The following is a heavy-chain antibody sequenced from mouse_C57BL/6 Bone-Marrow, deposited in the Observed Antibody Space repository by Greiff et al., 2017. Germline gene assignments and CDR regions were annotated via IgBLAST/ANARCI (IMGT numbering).Heavy chain of an antibody. V-gene: IGHV1-54*01. J-gene: IGHJ2*01. Sequence: QVQLKQSGAELVRPGTSVKVSCKASGYAFTNYLIEWVKQRPGQGLEWIGVINPGSGGTNYNEKFKGKATLTADKSSSTAYMQLSSLTSEDSAVYFCARLIYYDYDYFDYWGQGTTLTVSS. D-gene: IGHD2-4*01. CDR3: ARLIYYDYDYFDY. CDR1: GYAFTNYL. CDR2: INPGSGGT.